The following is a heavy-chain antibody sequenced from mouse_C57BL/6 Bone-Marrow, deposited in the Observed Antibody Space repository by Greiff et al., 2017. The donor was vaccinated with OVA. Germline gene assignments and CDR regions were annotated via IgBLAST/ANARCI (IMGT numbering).Heavy chain of an antibody. V-gene: IGHV7-3*01. CDR3: ARYTPPNFFDY. CDR1: GFTFTDYY. J-gene: IGHJ2*01. Sequence: EVQVVESGGGLVQPGGSLSLSCAASGFTFTDYYMSWVRQPPGKALEWLGFIRNKANGYTTEYSASVKGRFTISRDNSQSILYLQMNALRAEDSATYYCARYTPPNFFDYWGQGTTLTVSS. CDR2: IRNKANGYTT.